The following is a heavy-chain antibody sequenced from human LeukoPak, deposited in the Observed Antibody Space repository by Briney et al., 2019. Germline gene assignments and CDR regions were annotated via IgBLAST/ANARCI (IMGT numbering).Heavy chain of an antibody. CDR2: ISSSGSTI. V-gene: IGHV3-11*04. CDR1: GFTFSDYY. Sequence: PGGSLRLSCAASGFTFSDYYMSWIRQAPGKGLEWVSYISSSGSTIDYADSVKGRFTISRDNAKNSLYLQMNSLRAEDTAVYYCARDERNAEYYYDSSGYPLDYWGQGTLVTVSS. J-gene: IGHJ4*02. D-gene: IGHD3-22*01. CDR3: ARDERNAEYYYDSSGYPLDY.